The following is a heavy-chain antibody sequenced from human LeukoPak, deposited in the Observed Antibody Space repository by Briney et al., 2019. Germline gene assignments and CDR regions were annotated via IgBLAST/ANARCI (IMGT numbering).Heavy chain of an antibody. J-gene: IGHJ6*03. V-gene: IGHV3-21*01. D-gene: IGHD2-15*01. CDR1: GFTFSSNS. CDR3: ARGYCSGGGCYSYYYYYYVDV. CDR2: ISSSSSDI. Sequence: GGSLRLSCAASGFTFSSNSMNWVRQAPGKGLEWVSSISSSSSDIYYADSVKGRFTISRDNAKNSLYLQMNSLRVEDTAVYYCARGYCSGGGCYSYYYYYYVDVWGSGTTVTVSS.